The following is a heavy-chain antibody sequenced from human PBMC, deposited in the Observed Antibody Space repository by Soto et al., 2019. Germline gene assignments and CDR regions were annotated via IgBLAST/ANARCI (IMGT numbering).Heavy chain of an antibody. V-gene: IGHV3-48*01. D-gene: IGHD4-17*01. Sequence: GGSLRLSCAASGFTFSSYSMNWVRQAPGKGLKWVSYISSSSTTIYYADSVKGRFTISRDNSKNTLYLQMNSLRAEDTAVYYCARDGGNLTTVTPLYYFDYWGQGTLVTVSS. CDR2: ISSSSTTI. J-gene: IGHJ4*02. CDR1: GFTFSSYS. CDR3: ARDGGNLTTVTPLYYFDY.